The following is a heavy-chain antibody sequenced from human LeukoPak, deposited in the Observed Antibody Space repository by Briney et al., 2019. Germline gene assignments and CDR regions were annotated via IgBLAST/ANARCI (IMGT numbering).Heavy chain of an antibody. CDR2: ISAYNGNT. CDR1: GYTFTSYG. Sequence: GSVKVSCKASGYTFTSYGISWVPQAPGQGLEWMGWISAYNGNTNYAQKLQGRVTMTTDTSTSTAYMELRSLRSDDTAVYYCARDPDYLRTEQDCWGQGTLVTVSS. D-gene: IGHD4/OR15-4a*01. CDR3: ARDPDYLRTEQDC. J-gene: IGHJ4*02. V-gene: IGHV1-18*01.